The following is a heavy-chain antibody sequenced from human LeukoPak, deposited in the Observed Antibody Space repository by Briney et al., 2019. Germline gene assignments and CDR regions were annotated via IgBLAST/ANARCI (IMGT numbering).Heavy chain of an antibody. Sequence: ASVKVSCKVSGYTLTELSMHWVRQAPGKGLEWMGGFDPEDGETIYAQKFQGRVTMTEDTSTDTAYMELSSLRSEDTAVYYCATRYSYGYYFDYWGQGTLVTVSS. CDR2: FDPEDGET. D-gene: IGHD5-18*01. CDR3: ATRYSYGYYFDY. V-gene: IGHV1-24*01. J-gene: IGHJ4*02. CDR1: GYTLTELS.